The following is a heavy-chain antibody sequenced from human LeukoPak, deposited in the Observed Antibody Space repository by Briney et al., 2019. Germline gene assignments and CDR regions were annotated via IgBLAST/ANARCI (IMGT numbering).Heavy chain of an antibody. J-gene: IGHJ4*02. CDR2: ISAYNGNT. CDR1: GYTFTSYG. D-gene: IGHD3-22*01. V-gene: IGHV1-18*01. CDR3: AGGVTYYYDSSGYPEVSPFDY. Sequence: ASVKVSCKASGYTFTSYGISWVRQAPGQGLEWMGWISAYNGNTNYAQKLQGRVTMTTDTSTSTAYMELRSLRSDDTAVYYCAGGVTYYYDSSGYPEVSPFDYWGQGTLVTVSS.